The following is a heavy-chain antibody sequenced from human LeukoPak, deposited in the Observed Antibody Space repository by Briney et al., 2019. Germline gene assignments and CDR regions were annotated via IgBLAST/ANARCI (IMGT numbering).Heavy chain of an antibody. D-gene: IGHD2-2*01. J-gene: IGHJ4*02. CDR3: ARVAHYCSSTSCPFDY. CDR1: GFTFSSYA. Sequence: GGSLRLSCAASGFTFSSYAMHWVRQAPGKGLEWVAVISYDGSNKYYADSVKGRFTISRDNAKNSLYLQMNSLRAEDTAVYYCARVAHYCSSTSCPFDYWGQGTLVTVSS. CDR2: ISYDGSNK. V-gene: IGHV3-30*04.